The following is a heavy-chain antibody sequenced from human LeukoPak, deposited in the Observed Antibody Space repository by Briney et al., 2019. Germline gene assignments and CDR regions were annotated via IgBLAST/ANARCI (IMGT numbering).Heavy chain of an antibody. CDR3: ARQGQWLVSEIDY. Sequence: GESLKISCKGSGYGFTSYWIGWVRQMPGKGLEWMRIIYPGDSDTRYSPSFQGQVTLSADKSISTAYLQWSSLKASDTAMYYCARQGQWLVSEIDYWGQGTLVTVSS. CDR1: GYGFTSYW. D-gene: IGHD6-19*01. J-gene: IGHJ4*02. V-gene: IGHV5-51*01. CDR2: IYPGDSDT.